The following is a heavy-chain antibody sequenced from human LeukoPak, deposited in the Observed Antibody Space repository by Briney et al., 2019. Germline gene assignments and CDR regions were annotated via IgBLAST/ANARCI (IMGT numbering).Heavy chain of an antibody. J-gene: IGHJ4*02. CDR3: AKDQDCSSTSCSLYFDY. CDR1: GFTFSNAW. V-gene: IGHV3-23*01. Sequence: GGSLRLSCAASGFTFSNAWMSWVRQAPGKGLEWVSAISGSGGSTYYADSVKGRFTISRDNSENTLYLQMNSLRAEDTAVYYCAKDQDCSSTSCSLYFDYWGQGTLVTVSS. D-gene: IGHD2-2*01. CDR2: ISGSGGST.